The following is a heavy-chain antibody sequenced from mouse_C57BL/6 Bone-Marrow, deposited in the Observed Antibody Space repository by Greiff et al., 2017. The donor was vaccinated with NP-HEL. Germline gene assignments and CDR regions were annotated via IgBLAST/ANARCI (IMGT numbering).Heavy chain of an antibody. V-gene: IGHV1-53*01. D-gene: IGHD2-2*01. J-gene: IGHJ3*01. CDR3: AGDLLWLRRKAY. Sequence: QVQLQQPGTELVKPGASVKLSCKASGYTFTSYWMHWVKQRPGQGLEWIGNINPSNGGTNYNEKFKSKATLTVDKSSSTAYMQLRSLTSEDSAVYYCAGDLLWLRRKAYWGQGTLVTVSA. CDR1: GYTFTSYW. CDR2: INPSNGGT.